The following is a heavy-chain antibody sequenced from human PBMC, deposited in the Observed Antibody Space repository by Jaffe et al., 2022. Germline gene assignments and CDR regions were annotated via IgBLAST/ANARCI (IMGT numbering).Heavy chain of an antibody. CDR3: ARDTGYSSGWPNWFDP. CDR1: GGSISSYY. V-gene: IGHV4-59*01. J-gene: IGHJ5*02. CDR2: IYYSGST. Sequence: QVQLQESGPGLVKPSETLSLTCTVSGGSISSYYWSWIRQPPGKGLEWIGYIYYSGSTNYNPSLKSRVTISVDTSKNQFSLKLSSVTAADTAVYYCARDTGYSSGWPNWFDPWGQGTLVTVSS. D-gene: IGHD6-19*01.